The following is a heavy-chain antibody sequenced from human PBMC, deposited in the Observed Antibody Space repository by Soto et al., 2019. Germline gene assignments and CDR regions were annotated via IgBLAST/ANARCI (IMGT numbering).Heavy chain of an antibody. CDR1: GFTFSSYG. J-gene: IGHJ5*02. D-gene: IGHD3-22*01. Sequence: QAQLVESGGGVVQPGRSLTLSCAGSGFTFSSYGLHWVRQAPGEGLEWVTVISSDGSNKYYIDSVKGRFTISRDNSKNTLYLQMNRLRVKDTAVYYCARDGLYDSSVHFYFFATWGQGTLVTVSP. CDR3: ARDGLYDSSVHFYFFAT. CDR2: ISSDGSNK. V-gene: IGHV3-30*03.